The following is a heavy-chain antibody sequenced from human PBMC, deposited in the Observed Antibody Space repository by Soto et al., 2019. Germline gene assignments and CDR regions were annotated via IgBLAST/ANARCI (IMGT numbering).Heavy chain of an antibody. CDR3: ARNRRGGGYYFDY. V-gene: IGHV3-48*01. CDR1: GFTFSSYS. Sequence: GGSLRLSCAASGFTFSSYSMNWVRQAPGKGLEWVSFISSSSSKIYYADSVKGRFTVSRDNAKNSLYLQIDSLRVEDTAFYYCARNRRGGGYYFDYWGQGALVTVSS. J-gene: IGHJ4*02. CDR2: ISSSSSKI.